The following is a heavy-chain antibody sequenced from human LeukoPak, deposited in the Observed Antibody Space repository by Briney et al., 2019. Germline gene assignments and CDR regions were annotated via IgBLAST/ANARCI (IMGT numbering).Heavy chain of an antibody. D-gene: IGHD4/OR15-4a*01. CDR3: ARQGAYGMDV. V-gene: IGHV3-48*04. CDR1: GFTFSSYS. J-gene: IGHJ6*02. CDR2: ISSSSSTI. Sequence: GGSLRLSCAASGFTFSSYSMNWVRQAPGKGLEWVSYISSSSSTIYYADSVKGRFTISRDNAKNSLYLQMNSLRAEDTAVYYCARQGAYGMDVWGQGTTVTVSS.